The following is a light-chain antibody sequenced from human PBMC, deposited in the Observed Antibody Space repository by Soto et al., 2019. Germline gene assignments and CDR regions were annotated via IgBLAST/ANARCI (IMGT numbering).Light chain of an antibody. Sequence: DIVMTQSPDSLAVSLGERATINCKSSQSILNSSNNKIHLAWYQQKPGQPPKLIIYRASTREPGVPDRFSGIGSETDFTITISSLQAEDVATYYCQQYFSARLTFGGGTKVEI. CDR3: QQYFSARLT. V-gene: IGKV4-1*01. CDR1: QSILNSSNNKIH. CDR2: RAS. J-gene: IGKJ4*01.